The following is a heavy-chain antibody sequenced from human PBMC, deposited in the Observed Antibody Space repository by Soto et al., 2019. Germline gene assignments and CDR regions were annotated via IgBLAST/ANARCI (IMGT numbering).Heavy chain of an antibody. V-gene: IGHV1-46*01. CDR3: ARDRGGAPIDY. CDR2: INPSGGYT. CDR1: GDTLSELS. J-gene: IGHJ4*02. D-gene: IGHD3-16*01. Sequence: GASVKVSCKVSGDTLSELSMYWVRQAPGQGLEWLGIINPSGGYTTYAQRFLGRVTMTSDTSTSTVHMELGSLTSEDTAVYYCARDRGGAPIDYWGQGTLVTVSS.